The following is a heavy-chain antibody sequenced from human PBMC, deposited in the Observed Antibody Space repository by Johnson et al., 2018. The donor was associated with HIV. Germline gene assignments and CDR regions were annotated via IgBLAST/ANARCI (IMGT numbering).Heavy chain of an antibody. V-gene: IGHV3-33*01. J-gene: IGHJ3*02. D-gene: IGHD1-26*01. CDR1: GFTFSSYG. CDR3: ARWEGYSGNYHRRDAFDI. Sequence: QVQLVESGGGVVQPGRSLRLSCAASGFTFSSYGMHWVRQAPGKGLEWVAVIWYDGSNKYYADSVKGRFTISRDNSKNTLYLQMNSLRAEDTAVYYCARWEGYSGNYHRRDAFDIWGQGTMVTVSS. CDR2: IWYDGSNK.